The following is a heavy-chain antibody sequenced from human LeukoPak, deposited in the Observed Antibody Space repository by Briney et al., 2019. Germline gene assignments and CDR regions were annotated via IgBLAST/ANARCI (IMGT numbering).Heavy chain of an antibody. V-gene: IGHV3-11*05. CDR3: ARDMSSDWYAADC. CDR2: ISSSSSYT. Sequence: PGGSLRLSCAASGFTFSSYAMSWIRQAPGKGLEWLSYISSSSSYTNYADSVKGRFTISRDNTKNSLYLQMNSLRAEDTAVYYCARDMSSDWYAADCWGQGTLVTVSS. D-gene: IGHD6-19*01. J-gene: IGHJ4*02. CDR1: GFTFSSYA.